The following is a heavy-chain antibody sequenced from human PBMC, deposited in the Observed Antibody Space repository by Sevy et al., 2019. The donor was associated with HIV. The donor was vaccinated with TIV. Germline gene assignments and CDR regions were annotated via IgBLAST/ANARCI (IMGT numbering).Heavy chain of an antibody. CDR3: ARDRRDGGYFDY. CDR2: INSDGSST. Sequence: GGSLRLSCAASGFTFSSYWMHWVRQAPGKGLVWVSRINSDGSSTSYADSVKGRVTISRHNAKNTLYLQINSQRAEDTAVYYCARDRRDGGYFDYWGQGTLVTVSS. J-gene: IGHJ4*02. CDR1: GFTFSSYW. V-gene: IGHV3-74*01.